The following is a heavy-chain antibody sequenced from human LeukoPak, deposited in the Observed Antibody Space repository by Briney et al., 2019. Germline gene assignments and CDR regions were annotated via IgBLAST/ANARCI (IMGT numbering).Heavy chain of an antibody. Sequence: ASVKVSCKASGYTFTGYYMHWVRQAPGQGLEWMGWINPNSGGTNYAQKFQGRVTMTRDTSISTAYMELSRLRSDDTAVYYCAASEIWSGYYTEVYYMAVWGKGTTVTVSS. V-gene: IGHV1-2*02. CDR3: AASEIWSGYYTEVYYMAV. J-gene: IGHJ6*03. D-gene: IGHD3-3*01. CDR1: GYTFTGYY. CDR2: INPNSGGT.